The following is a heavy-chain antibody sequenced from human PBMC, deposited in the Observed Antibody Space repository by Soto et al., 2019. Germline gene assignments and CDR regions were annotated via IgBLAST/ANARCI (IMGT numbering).Heavy chain of an antibody. CDR1: GFTFSSYA. CDR2: ISGSGGST. Sequence: VGSLRLSCAASGFTFSSYAMSWVRQAPGKGLEWVSAISGSGGSTYYADSVKGRFTISKDNSKNTLYLQVNSLRAEDTAVYYCEKDRADYDFWSGYYLDAFDIWGQGTMVTVSS. J-gene: IGHJ3*02. D-gene: IGHD3-3*01. CDR3: EKDRADYDFWSGYYLDAFDI. V-gene: IGHV3-23*01.